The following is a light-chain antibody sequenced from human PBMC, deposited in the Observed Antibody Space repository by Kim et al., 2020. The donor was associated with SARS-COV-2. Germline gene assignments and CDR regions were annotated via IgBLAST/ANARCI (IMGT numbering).Light chain of an antibody. CDR1: SLRNFF. Sequence: ALVQTVRITCQGDSLRNFFASWYQQKPGQAPVVVIYGKNNRPSGIPDRFSGSSSGDIASLTITGAQAEDEADYYCNSRDSSGNHPFGGGTQLTVL. CDR2: GKN. J-gene: IGLJ2*01. CDR3: NSRDSSGNHP. V-gene: IGLV3-19*01.